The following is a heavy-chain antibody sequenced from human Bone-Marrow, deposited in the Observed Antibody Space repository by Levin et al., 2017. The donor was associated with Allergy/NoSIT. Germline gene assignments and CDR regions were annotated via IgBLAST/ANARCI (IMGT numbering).Heavy chain of an antibody. CDR1: RFTFSTYA. D-gene: IGHD3-10*01. Sequence: GGSLRLSCAASRFTFSTYAMSWVRQAPGKGLEWVSSISNNGGRTYYTDSVRGRFTISRDNSKNTLYLQMNSLRAEDTAIYYCAKDFRGSGNYGWFDPWGQGTLVTVSS. CDR3: AKDFRGSGNYGWFDP. CDR2: ISNNGGRT. J-gene: IGHJ5*02. V-gene: IGHV3-23*01.